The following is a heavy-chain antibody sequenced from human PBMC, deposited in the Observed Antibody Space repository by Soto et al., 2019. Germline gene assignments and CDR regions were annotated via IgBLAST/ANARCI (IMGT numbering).Heavy chain of an antibody. CDR2: INHSGST. J-gene: IGHJ4*02. CDR1: GGSFSGYY. Sequence: SETLSLTCAVYGGSFSGYYWSWIRQPPGKGLEWIGEINHSGSTNYNPSLKSRVTISVDTSKNQFSLKLSSVTAADTAVYYCARRERQWLAHFDYWGQGTLVTVSS. CDR3: ARRERQWLAHFDY. D-gene: IGHD6-19*01. V-gene: IGHV4-34*01.